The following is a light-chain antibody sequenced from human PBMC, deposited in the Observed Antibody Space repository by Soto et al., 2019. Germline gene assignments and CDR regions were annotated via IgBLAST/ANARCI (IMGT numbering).Light chain of an antibody. CDR2: SAS. J-gene: IGKJ4*01. CDR1: QSVSVN. V-gene: IGKV3-11*01. Sequence: EVLLRQSPAILSLSRGERATLSCRASQSVSVNFAWYQHKPGQAPTPPISSASARAPGIPARFSGSGSGTDFTLTISSLEPEDFAVYYCQERNRWPRGTFGAGTKVDIK. CDR3: QERNRWPRGT.